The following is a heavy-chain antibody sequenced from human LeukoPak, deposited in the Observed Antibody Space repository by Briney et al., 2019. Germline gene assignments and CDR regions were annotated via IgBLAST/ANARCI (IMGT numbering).Heavy chain of an antibody. J-gene: IGHJ4*02. V-gene: IGHV1-2*02. CDR2: INPNSGGT. CDR3: ARLVVVAATGDFDY. D-gene: IGHD2-15*01. Sequence: ASVKVSCKASGYTFTGYYMHWVRQAPGQGLEWMGWINPNSGGTNYAQKFQGRVTMTRDTSISTAYMELGRLRSDDTAVYYCARLVVVAATGDFDYWGQGTLVTVSS. CDR1: GYTFTGYY.